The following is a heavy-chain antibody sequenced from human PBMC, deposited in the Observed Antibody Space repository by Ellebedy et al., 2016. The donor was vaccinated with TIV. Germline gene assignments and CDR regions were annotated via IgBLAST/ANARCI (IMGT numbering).Heavy chain of an antibody. D-gene: IGHD3-9*01. CDR3: ARRGRYFDWATYYMDV. J-gene: IGHJ6*03. CDR2: IYYSGST. Sequence: GSLRLSXAVYGGSFSGYYWGWIRQPPGKGLEWIGSIYYSGSTYYNPSLKSRVTISVDTSKNQFSLKLSSVTAADTAVYYCARRGRYFDWATYYMDVWGKGTTVTVSS. CDR1: GGSFSGYY. V-gene: IGHV4-39*01.